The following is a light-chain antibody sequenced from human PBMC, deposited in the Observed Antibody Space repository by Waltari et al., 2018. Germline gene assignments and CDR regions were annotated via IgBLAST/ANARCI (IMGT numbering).Light chain of an antibody. CDR2: HDR. V-gene: IGLV3-21*04. Sequence: YVVTQPHSVSVAPGETARIPCGGNSMCGQSVHWYQQRPGQAPVLVIHHDRDLPSGISERFSGSNSRNTATLTISRVEAGDEADYYCQVWDNSRDQVVFGPGRLVFGTGTKVTVL. CDR1: SMCGQS. CDR3: QVWDNSRDQVVFGPGRLV. J-gene: IGLJ1*01.